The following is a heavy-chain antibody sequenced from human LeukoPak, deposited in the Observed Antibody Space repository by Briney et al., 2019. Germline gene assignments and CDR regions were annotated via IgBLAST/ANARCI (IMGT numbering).Heavy chain of an antibody. CDR1: GFTFSSFG. J-gene: IGHJ6*02. D-gene: IGHD6-13*01. CDR3: ARPSYSSSWYSFYYGMDV. Sequence: GGSLRLSCAASGFTFSSFGMNWVRQAPGKGLEWVSSISSSSSYIYYADSVKGRFTISRDNAKNSLYLQMNSLRAEDTAVYYCARPSYSSSWYSFYYGMDVWGQGTTVTVSS. CDR2: ISSSSSYI. V-gene: IGHV3-21*01.